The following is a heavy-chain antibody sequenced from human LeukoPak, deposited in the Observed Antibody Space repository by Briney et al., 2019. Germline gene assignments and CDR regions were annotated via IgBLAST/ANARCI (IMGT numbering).Heavy chain of an antibody. CDR2: IKEDGSEK. Sequence: GGSLRLSCAASGFTLSSYWMSWVRQAPGKGLEWVANIKEDGSEKYYVDSVKGRFTISRDNAENSLYLHMNSLTAEGTAMYFCARDWVAGVPFDAFDIWGQGTMVSVSS. D-gene: IGHD3-10*01. CDR1: GFTLSSYW. J-gene: IGHJ3*02. CDR3: ARDWVAGVPFDAFDI. V-gene: IGHV3-7*03.